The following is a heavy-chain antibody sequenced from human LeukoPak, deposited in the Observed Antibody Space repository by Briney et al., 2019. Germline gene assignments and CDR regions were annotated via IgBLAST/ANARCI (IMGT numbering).Heavy chain of an antibody. J-gene: IGHJ4*02. CDR2: MNPNSGNT. D-gene: IGHD2/OR15-2a*01. CDR1: GYTFTSYD. Sequence: ASVKVSCKASGYTFTSYDINWVRQATGQGLEWMGWMNPNSGNTGYAQKFQGRVTMTRNTSISTAYMELSSLRSEDTAVYYCARDRTGEGNIDYWGQGTLVTVSS. CDR3: ARDRTGEGNIDY. V-gene: IGHV1-8*01.